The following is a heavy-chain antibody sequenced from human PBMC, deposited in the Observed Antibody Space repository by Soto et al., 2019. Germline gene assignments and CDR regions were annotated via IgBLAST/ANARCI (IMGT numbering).Heavy chain of an antibody. J-gene: IGHJ6*03. V-gene: IGHV4-59*08. CDR1: GDSISSYS. CDR2: IYHSGST. Sequence: QVQLQESGPGLVKPSETLSLTCSVSGDSISSYSWSWIRQPPGKGLEWFGYIYHSGSTNYNPSLESRVTISVDTSKNQFSLKLSAVTAADTAVYYCARRKNGYMDVWGKGTTVTVSS. D-gene: IGHD1-1*01. CDR3: ARRKNGYMDV.